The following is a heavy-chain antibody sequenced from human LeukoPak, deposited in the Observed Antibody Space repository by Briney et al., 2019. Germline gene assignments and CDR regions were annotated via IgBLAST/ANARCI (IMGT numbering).Heavy chain of an antibody. CDR2: IIPIFGTA. J-gene: IGHJ6*03. Sequence: ASVKVSCKASGGTFSSYAISWVRQAPGQGLEWMGGIIPIFGTANYAQKFQGRVTITADKSTSTAYMELSSLRSEDTAVYYCARQLGNIENYSHGYNMDVWGKGTTVTVSS. D-gene: IGHD5-18*01. CDR1: GGTFSSYA. V-gene: IGHV1-69*06. CDR3: ARQLGNIENYSHGYNMDV.